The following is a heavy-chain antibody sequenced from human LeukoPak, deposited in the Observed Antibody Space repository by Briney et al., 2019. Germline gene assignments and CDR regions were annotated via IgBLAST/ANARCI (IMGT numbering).Heavy chain of an antibody. CDR1: GFTFSSYA. J-gene: IGHJ4*02. CDR2: ISYDGSNK. CDR3: ARENVGGWLRGYFDY. Sequence: GGSLRLSCAASGFTFSSYAMHWVRQAPGKGLEWVAVISYDGSNKYYADSVKGRFTISRDNSKNTLYLQMNSLRAEDTAVYYCARENVGGWLRGYFDYWGQGTLVTVSS. V-gene: IGHV3-30*04. D-gene: IGHD5-12*01.